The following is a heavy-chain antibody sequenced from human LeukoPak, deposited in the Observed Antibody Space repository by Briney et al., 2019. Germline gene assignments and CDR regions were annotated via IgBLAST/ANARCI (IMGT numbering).Heavy chain of an antibody. CDR2: SSSGGTTI. J-gene: IGHJ4*02. V-gene: IGHV3-48*03. D-gene: IGHD6-6*01. Sequence: GGSLRLSCAVSGFTISSYGMNWVRQAPGKGLEWISYSSSGGTTIYYADSVKGRFTISRDNAKNSLYLQMDSLRAEDTAVYFCARADSSSSRLDCWGQGTLVTVSS. CDR3: ARADSSSSRLDC. CDR1: GFTISSYG.